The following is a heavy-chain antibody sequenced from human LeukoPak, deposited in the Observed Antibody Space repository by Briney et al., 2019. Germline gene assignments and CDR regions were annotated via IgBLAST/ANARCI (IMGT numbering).Heavy chain of an antibody. CDR2: MSPNSDNT. J-gene: IGHJ5*02. CDR1: GYTFTVYY. Sequence: GASVNVSYEASGYTFTVYYMHWVRQAPGQGLEWMAWMSPNSDNTGYAQKFQGRVTFTRDASISTAYMELRSLTCEDRGVFYWERDYGGSSGWCDRGGQGLLVTVSA. V-gene: IGHV1-8*02. CDR3: ERDYGGSSGWCDR. D-gene: IGHD4-23*01.